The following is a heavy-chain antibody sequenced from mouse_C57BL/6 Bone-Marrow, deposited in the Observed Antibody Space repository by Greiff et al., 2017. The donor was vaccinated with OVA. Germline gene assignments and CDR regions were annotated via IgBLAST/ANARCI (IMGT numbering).Heavy chain of an antibody. CDR1: GYAFRSSW. CDR2: IYPGDGGT. Sequence: VQRVESGPELVKPGASVKISCKASGYAFRSSWMNWVKQRPGKGLEWIGRIYPGDGGTNYNGKFKGKATLTADKSSSTAYMQLSSLTSEDSAVYCCARGTAMVTTRWYFDVWGTGTTVTVSS. V-gene: IGHV1-82*01. D-gene: IGHD2-2*01. CDR3: ARGTAMVTTRWYFDV. J-gene: IGHJ1*03.